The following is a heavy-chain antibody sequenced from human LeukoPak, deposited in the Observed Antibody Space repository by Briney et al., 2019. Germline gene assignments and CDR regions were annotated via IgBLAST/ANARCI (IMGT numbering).Heavy chain of an antibody. CDR1: GGSISNYY. CDR3: ARVALSGLYYFDN. Sequence: SETLSLTCTVSGGSISNYYWSWIRQPAGKGLEWIGRISNSGSTNYNPSLKSRVTISVDKSRNQFSLKLSSVTAADTAVYYCARVALSGLYYFDNWGQGTLVTVSS. CDR2: ISNSGST. D-gene: IGHD5/OR15-5a*01. J-gene: IGHJ4*02. V-gene: IGHV4-4*07.